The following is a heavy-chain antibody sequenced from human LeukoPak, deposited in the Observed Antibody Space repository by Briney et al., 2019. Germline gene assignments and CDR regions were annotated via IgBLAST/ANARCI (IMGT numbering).Heavy chain of an antibody. CDR1: GFTFSSYA. CDR3: AKEWVASLRGSYESAFDI. Sequence: QPGGSLRLSCAASGFTFSSYAMSWVRQAPGKGLEWVSAISGSGGSTYYADSVKGRFTISRDNSKNTLYLQMNSLRAEDTAVYYCAKEWVASLRGSYESAFDIWGQGTMVTVSS. J-gene: IGHJ3*02. CDR2: ISGSGGST. D-gene: IGHD1-26*01. V-gene: IGHV3-23*01.